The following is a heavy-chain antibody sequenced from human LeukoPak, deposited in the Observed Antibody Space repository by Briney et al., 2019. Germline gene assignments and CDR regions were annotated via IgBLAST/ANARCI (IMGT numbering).Heavy chain of an antibody. CDR3: ARELGSIVVVVAAPGAFDI. D-gene: IGHD2-15*01. J-gene: IGHJ3*02. CDR2: IYYSGST. CDR1: GGSISSGDYY. Sequence: SQTLSLTCTVSGGSISSGDYYWSWIRQTPGKGLEWIGYIYYSGSTYYNPSLKSRVTISVDTSKNQFSLKLSSVTAADTAVYYCARELGSIVVVVAAPGAFDIWGQGTMVTVSS. V-gene: IGHV4-30-4*01.